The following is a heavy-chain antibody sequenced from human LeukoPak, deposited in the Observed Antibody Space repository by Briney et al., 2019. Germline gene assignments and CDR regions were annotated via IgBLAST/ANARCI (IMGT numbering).Heavy chain of an antibody. CDR2: IKSKTDGGTT. CDR1: GFTFSSYS. J-gene: IGHJ4*02. D-gene: IGHD3-9*01. CDR3: RPYYDILTGYSSFDY. Sequence: GGSLRLSCAASGFTFSSYSMNWVRQAPGKGLEWVGRIKSKTDGGTTDYAAPVKGRFTISRDDSKNTLYLQMNSLKTEDTAVYYCRPYYDILTGYSSFDYWGQGTLVTVSS. V-gene: IGHV3-15*01.